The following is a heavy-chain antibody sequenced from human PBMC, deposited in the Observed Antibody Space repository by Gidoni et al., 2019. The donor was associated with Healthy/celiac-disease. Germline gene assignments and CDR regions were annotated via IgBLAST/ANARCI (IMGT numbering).Heavy chain of an antibody. V-gene: IGHV3-48*03. Sequence: EVQLVESGGGLVQPGGSLRLSCAASGFTFSSYEMNWVRQAPGKGLEWVSYISSSGSTIYYADSVKGRFTISRDNAKNSLYLQMNSLRAEDTAVYYCARANLQGDYPLDYWGQGTLVTVSS. CDR2: ISSSGSTI. D-gene: IGHD4-17*01. CDR1: GFTFSSYE. CDR3: ARANLQGDYPLDY. J-gene: IGHJ4*02.